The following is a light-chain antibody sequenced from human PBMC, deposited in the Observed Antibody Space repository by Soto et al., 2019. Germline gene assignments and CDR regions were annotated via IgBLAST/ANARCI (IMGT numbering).Light chain of an antibody. CDR3: SSYTSNNPPV. CDR2: EVS. CDR1: SSDVGGYNY. J-gene: IGLJ2*01. V-gene: IGLV2-14*03. Sequence: QSALTQPASVSGSPGQSITISCTGTSSDVGGYNYVSWYQQHPGKVPKLMIYEVSNRPSGVSNRFSGSKSGNTASLTISVLQAEDEADYYCSSYTSNNPPVFGGGTKLTVL.